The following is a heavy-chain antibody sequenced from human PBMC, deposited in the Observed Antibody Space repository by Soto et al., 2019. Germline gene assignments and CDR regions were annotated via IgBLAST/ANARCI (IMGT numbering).Heavy chain of an antibody. CDR2: ISAYNGNT. Sequence: ASVKVSCKASGYTFTNYGISWVRQAPGQGLEWMGWISAYNGNTKSAQKLPGRVTMTTDTSTSTAYMALRSLRSDDTAVYYCARAVPFHYDSSGIPRWSYYYYGMDVWGQGTTVTVSS. D-gene: IGHD3-22*01. V-gene: IGHV1-18*01. J-gene: IGHJ6*02. CDR1: GYTFTNYG. CDR3: ARAVPFHYDSSGIPRWSYYYYGMDV.